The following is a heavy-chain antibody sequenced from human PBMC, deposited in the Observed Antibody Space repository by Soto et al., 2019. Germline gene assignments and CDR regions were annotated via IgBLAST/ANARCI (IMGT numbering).Heavy chain of an antibody. J-gene: IGHJ5*01. CDR2: IIPRFATT. CDR3: ARGRGLYKSGRSQRDS. V-gene: IGHV1-69*13. CDR1: GDSFRKYT. D-gene: IGHD2-8*01. Sequence: SVKVSCKASGDSFRKYTDNWVRQAPLQGLEWMGGIIPRFATTNFAPTLQGRVTITADQSMNTVYMGLSSLRSEDTALYYRARGRGLYKSGRSQRDSWG.